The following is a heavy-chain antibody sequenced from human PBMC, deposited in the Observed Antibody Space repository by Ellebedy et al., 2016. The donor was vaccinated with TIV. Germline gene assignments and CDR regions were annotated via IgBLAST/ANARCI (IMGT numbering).Heavy chain of an antibody. CDR1: GFTFSTYL. CDR2: IKEDGGQT. J-gene: IGHJ4*02. V-gene: IGHV3-7*01. Sequence: GESLKISCVASGFTFSTYLMSWVRQAPGKVLEWVAHIKEDGGQTYYVVSVKGRFTISRDNAKNSLYLQMNNLGADDTALYYCARDPHKYDRNYFDYWGQGTLVTVSS. CDR3: ARDPHKYDRNYFDY. D-gene: IGHD3-9*01.